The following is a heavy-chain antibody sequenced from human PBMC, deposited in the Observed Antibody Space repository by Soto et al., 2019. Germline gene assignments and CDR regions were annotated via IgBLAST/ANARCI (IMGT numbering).Heavy chain of an antibody. J-gene: IGHJ4*02. Sequence: QVQLQESGPGLVKPSQTLSLTCTVSGGSISSGGYYWSWIRQYPGKGLEWIGYIYYSGSTYYNPSLKSRVTISVDTSKNQFSLKLSSVTVADTAVYYCATIVVPAAPFDYWGQGTLVTVSS. CDR1: GGSISSGGYY. V-gene: IGHV4-31*03. CDR3: ATIVVPAAPFDY. CDR2: IYYSGST. D-gene: IGHD2-2*01.